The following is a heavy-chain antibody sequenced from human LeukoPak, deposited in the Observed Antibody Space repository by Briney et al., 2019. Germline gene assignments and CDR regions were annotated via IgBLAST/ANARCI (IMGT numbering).Heavy chain of an antibody. CDR1: RFTFNNNA. CDR3: AKDRGGVSSNWYLDS. V-gene: IGHV3-23*01. CDR2: ISGSGAST. J-gene: IGHJ4*02. D-gene: IGHD6-13*01. Sequence: GGSLRLSCAASRFTFNNNAMTWVRQAPGKGLEWVSTISGSGASTNYADSVKGRFTISRDNSKNTLYLQLNSLRAEDTAIFYCAKDRGGVSSNWYLDSWGQGTLVTVSS.